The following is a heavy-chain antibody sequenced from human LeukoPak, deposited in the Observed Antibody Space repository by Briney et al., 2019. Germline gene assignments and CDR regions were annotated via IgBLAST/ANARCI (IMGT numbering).Heavy chain of an antibody. CDR3: AGFRNYYDSSGYPYYFDY. Sequence: SETLSLTCTVSGGSISSYYWSWIRQPPGKGLEWIGYIYYSGSTNYNPSLKSRVTISVDTSKNQFSLKLSSVTAADTAVYYCAGFRNYYDSSGYPYYFDYWGQGTLVTVSS. V-gene: IGHV4-59*01. CDR2: IYYSGST. CDR1: GGSISSYY. D-gene: IGHD3-22*01. J-gene: IGHJ4*02.